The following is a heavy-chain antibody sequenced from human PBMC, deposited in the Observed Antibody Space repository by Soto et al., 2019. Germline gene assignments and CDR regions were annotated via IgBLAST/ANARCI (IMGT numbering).Heavy chain of an antibody. J-gene: IGHJ4*02. D-gene: IGHD3-16*02. CDR1: GGSISSGDYY. CDR2: IYYSGST. V-gene: IGHV4-30-4*01. CDR3: VRGRSSYYDYIWGSYRYKSGEIYFDY. Sequence: PSETLSLTCTVSGGSISSGDYYWSWIRQPPGKGLERIGYIYYSGSTYYNPSLKSRVTISVDTSKNQFSLKLSSVTAADTAVYYCVRGRSSYYDYIWGSYRYKSGEIYFDYWGQGTLVTVSS.